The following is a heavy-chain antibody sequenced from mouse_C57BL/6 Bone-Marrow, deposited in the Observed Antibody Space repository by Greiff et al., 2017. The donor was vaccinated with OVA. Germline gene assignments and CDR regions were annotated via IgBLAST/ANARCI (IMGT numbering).Heavy chain of an antibody. D-gene: IGHD1-1*01. CDR1: GYTFTSYW. V-gene: IGHV1-64*01. CDR2: IHPNSGST. J-gene: IGHJ2*01. Sequence: QVQLQQPGAELVKPGASVKLSCKASGYTFTSYWMHWVKQRPGQGLEWIGMIHPNSGSTNYNEKFKSKATLTVDKSSSTAYMQLSSLTSEDSAVYYCARPDYNGSRDFDYWGQGTTLTVSS. CDR3: ARPDYNGSRDFDY.